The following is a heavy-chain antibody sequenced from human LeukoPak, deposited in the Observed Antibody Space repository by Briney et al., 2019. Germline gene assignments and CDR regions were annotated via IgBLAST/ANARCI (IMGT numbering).Heavy chain of an antibody. CDR3: ATGSERDYYFFDY. V-gene: IGHV3-30*03. D-gene: IGHD3-22*01. CDR2: ISHDGTVQ. J-gene: IGHJ4*02. Sequence: GGSLRLSCAASGFTFSSYGMQWVRQAPGKGLEWVAVISHDGTVQHYADSVKGRFTISRDNSNNTLYLQMNSLRAEDTAIYYCATGSERDYYFFDYWGQGTLVTVSS. CDR1: GFTFSSYG.